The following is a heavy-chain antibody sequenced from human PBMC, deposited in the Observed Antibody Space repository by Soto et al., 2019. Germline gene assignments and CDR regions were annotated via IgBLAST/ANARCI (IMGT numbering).Heavy chain of an antibody. CDR1: GGSISSSSYY. CDR3: ARTATVTTGYFDY. V-gene: IGHV4-39*01. D-gene: IGHD4-17*01. Sequence: QLQLQESGPGLVKPSETLSLTCTVSGGSISSSSYYWGWIRQPPGKGLEWIGSIYYSGSTYYNPPLKSRVTISVDSSKNQFSLKLSSVAAADTAVYYCARTATVTTGYFDYWGQGTLVTVSS. J-gene: IGHJ4*02. CDR2: IYYSGST.